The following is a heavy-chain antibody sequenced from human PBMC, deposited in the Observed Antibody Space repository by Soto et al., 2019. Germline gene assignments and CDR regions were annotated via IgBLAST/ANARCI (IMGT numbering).Heavy chain of an antibody. V-gene: IGHV3-21*01. CDR2: ISTTSTYI. D-gene: IGHD3-10*02. Sequence: NPGGSLRLSCVASGFMFTRSTMNWVRQAPGKGLEWVSSISTTSTYIYYADSVKGRFTISRDNANNSLHLQMNSLRAEDTAVYYCVRDYVMDVWGQGTTVTVSS. CDR3: VRDYVMDV. CDR1: GFMFTRST. J-gene: IGHJ6*02.